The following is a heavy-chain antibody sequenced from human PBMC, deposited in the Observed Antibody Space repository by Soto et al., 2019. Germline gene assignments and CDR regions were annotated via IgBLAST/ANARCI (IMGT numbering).Heavy chain of an antibody. Sequence: EVQLAESGGGLVKPGGSLRLSCAASGFTFHTYTMNWVRQAPGKGLEWVSSISSGSSYIYYADSVKGRFTISRDDARNSLYLQMSGLRVEDTAVYYCAREEVSRPNTYHGLDVWGQGTTVTVAS. CDR1: GFTFHTYT. V-gene: IGHV3-21*01. CDR2: ISSGSSYI. CDR3: AREEVSRPNTYHGLDV. J-gene: IGHJ6*02.